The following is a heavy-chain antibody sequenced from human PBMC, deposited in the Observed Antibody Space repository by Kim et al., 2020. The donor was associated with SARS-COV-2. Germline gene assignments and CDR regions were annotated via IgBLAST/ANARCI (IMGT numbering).Heavy chain of an antibody. CDR3: ARGWGSGYDFWSGYLRESNWFDP. D-gene: IGHD3-3*01. V-gene: IGHV4-31*03. Sequence: SETLSLTCTVSGGSISSGGYYWSWIRQHPGKGLEWIAYIYYSGSTYYNPSLKSRVTISVDTSKNQFSLKLSSVTAADTALYYCARGWGSGYDFWSGYLRESNWFDPWGQGTLVTVSS. J-gene: IGHJ5*02. CDR2: IYYSGST. CDR1: GGSISSGGYY.